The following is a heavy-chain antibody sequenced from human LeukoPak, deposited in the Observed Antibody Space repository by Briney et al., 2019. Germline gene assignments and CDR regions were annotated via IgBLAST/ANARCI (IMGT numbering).Heavy chain of an antibody. J-gene: IGHJ3*02. CDR1: GFTFDDYG. CDR2: INWNGGST. D-gene: IGHD1-26*01. V-gene: IGHV3-20*04. Sequence: SGGSLRLSCAASGFTFDDYGMSWVRQAPGKGLEWVSGINWNGGSTGYADSVKGRFTISRDNAKNSLYLQMSSLRAEDTAVYYCARMSGIYGERALDIWGQGTMVTVSS. CDR3: ARMSGIYGERALDI.